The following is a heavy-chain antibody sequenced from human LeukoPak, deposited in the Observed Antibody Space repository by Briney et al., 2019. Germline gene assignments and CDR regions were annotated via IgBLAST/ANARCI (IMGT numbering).Heavy chain of an antibody. CDR1: GYTFTSYG. Sequence: ASVKVSCKASGYTFTSYGISWVRQAPGQGLEWMGWISAYNGNTNYAQKLQGRVTMTTDTSTSTAYMELRSLRSDDTAVYYCARVIVVVPAAPGWFDPWGQGALVTVSS. D-gene: IGHD2-2*01. V-gene: IGHV1-18*01. J-gene: IGHJ5*02. CDR3: ARVIVVVPAAPGWFDP. CDR2: ISAYNGNT.